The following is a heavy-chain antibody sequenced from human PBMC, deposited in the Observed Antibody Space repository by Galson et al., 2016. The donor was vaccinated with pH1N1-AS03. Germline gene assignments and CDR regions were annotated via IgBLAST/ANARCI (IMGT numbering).Heavy chain of an antibody. Sequence: SLRLSCAASGFAFGSYWMHWVRQAPGKGLVWVSRINSDGSFTSYADAVKGRFTVSRDNAKDTLFLHMSRLRNDDTAVYFCTRGALDISDYWGQGNLVTVSS. J-gene: IGHJ4*02. CDR2: INSDGSFT. V-gene: IGHV3-74*01. CDR1: GFAFGSYW. D-gene: IGHD3-9*01. CDR3: TRGALDISDY.